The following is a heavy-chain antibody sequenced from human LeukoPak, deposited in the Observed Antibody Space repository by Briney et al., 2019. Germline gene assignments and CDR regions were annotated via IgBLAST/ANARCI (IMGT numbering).Heavy chain of an antibody. CDR3: AKGLEDDYVWGSNRYTGSDY. CDR1: GFTFSSYA. D-gene: IGHD3-16*02. V-gene: IGHV3-23*01. Sequence: GGSLRLSCAASGFTFSSYAMSWVRQAPGKGLEWVSAISGSGGSTYYADSVKGRFTISRDNSKNTLYLQMNSLRAEDTAVYYCAKGLEDDYVWGSNRYTGSDYRGQGTLVTVSS. CDR2: ISGSGGST. J-gene: IGHJ4*02.